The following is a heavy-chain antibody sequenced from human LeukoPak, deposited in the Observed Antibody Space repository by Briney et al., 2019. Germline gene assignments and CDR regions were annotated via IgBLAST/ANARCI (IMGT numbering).Heavy chain of an antibody. V-gene: IGHV3-23*01. CDR2: ISGSGGST. CDR3: AKAPNIVVVPAAGGYYYMDV. D-gene: IGHD2-2*01. J-gene: IGHJ6*03. Sequence: GGSLRLSCAASGFTFSSYAMSWVRQAPGKGLEWVSAISGSGGSTYYADSVKGRFTISRDNSKNTLYLQMNSLRAEDTAVYYCAKAPNIVVVPAAGGYYYMDVWGKGTTVTVSS. CDR1: GFTFSSYA.